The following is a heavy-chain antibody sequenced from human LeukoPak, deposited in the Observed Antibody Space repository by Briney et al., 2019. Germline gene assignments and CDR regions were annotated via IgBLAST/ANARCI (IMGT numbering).Heavy chain of an antibody. CDR2: IYYSGST. D-gene: IGHD1-26*01. J-gene: IGHJ4*02. V-gene: IGHV4-59*08. Sequence: SETLSLTCTVSGGSISGHYWSWIRQPPGKGLEWTGYIYYSGSTNYNPSLKSRVTISVDTSKNQLSLKLSSVTAADTAVYYCARLSGSPSKFDYWGQGTLVTVFS. CDR1: GGSISGHY. CDR3: ARLSGSPSKFDY.